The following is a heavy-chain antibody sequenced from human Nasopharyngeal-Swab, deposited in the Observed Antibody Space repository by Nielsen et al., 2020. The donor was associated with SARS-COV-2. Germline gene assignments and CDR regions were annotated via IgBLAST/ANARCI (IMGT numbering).Heavy chain of an antibody. CDR2: INTNTGNP. V-gene: IGHV7-4-1*02. D-gene: IGHD4-17*01. Sequence: ASVKVSCKASGYTFTTYAMNWVRQAPGQGLEWMGWINTNTGNPTYAQGFTGRFVFSSDTSVSTAYLQISSLKAEDTAVYYCARDLRTDAFDIWGEGTMVTVSS. J-gene: IGHJ3*02. CDR1: GYTFTTYA. CDR3: ARDLRTDAFDI.